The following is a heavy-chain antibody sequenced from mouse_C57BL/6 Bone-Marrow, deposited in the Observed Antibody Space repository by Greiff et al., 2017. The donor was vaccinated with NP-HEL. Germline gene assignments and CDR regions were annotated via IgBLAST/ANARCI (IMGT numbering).Heavy chain of an antibody. J-gene: IGHJ2*01. Sequence: QLQQPGAELVKPGASVKLSCKASGYTFPSYWMQWVKQRPGQGLEWIGEIDPSDSYTNYNQKFKGKATLTVDTSSSTAYMQLSSLTSEDSAVYYCARTGNYDYWGQGTTLTVSS. V-gene: IGHV1-50*01. CDR3: ARTGNYDY. CDR1: GYTFPSYW. D-gene: IGHD2-1*01. CDR2: IDPSDSYT.